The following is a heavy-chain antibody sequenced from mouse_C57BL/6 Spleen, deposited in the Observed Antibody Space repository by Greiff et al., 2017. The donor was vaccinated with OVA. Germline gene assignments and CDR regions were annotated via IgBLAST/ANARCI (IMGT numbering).Heavy chain of an antibody. Sequence: EVKLVESEGGLVQPGSSMKLSCTASGFTFSDYYMAWVRQVPEKGLEWVANINYDGSSTYYLDSLKSRFIISRDNAKNILYLQMSSLKSEDTATYYCARDPGRYFDVWGTGTTVTVSS. CDR3: ARDPGRYFDV. D-gene: IGHD4-1*01. CDR2: INYDGSST. J-gene: IGHJ1*03. CDR1: GFTFSDYY. V-gene: IGHV5-16*01.